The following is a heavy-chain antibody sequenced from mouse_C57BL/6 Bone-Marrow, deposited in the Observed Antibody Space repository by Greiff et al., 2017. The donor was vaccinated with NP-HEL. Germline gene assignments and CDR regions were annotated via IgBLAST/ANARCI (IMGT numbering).Heavy chain of an antibody. CDR2: INPSSGYT. CDR1: GYTFTSYT. Sequence: VQLQQSGAELARPGASVKMSCKASGYTFTSYTMHWVKQRPGQGLEWIGYINPSSGYTKYNQKFKDKATLTADKSSSTAYMQLSSLTSEDSAVYDCAAYGNYGSYAMDYWGQGTSVTVSS. D-gene: IGHD2-1*01. J-gene: IGHJ4*01. V-gene: IGHV1-4*01. CDR3: AAYGNYGSYAMDY.